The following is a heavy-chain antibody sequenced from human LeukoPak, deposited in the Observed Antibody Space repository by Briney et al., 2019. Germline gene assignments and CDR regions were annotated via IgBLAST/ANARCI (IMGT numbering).Heavy chain of an antibody. CDR2: INPSGGST. CDR1: GYTFTSYY. Sequence: VASVKVSCKASGYTFTSYYMHWVRQAPGQGLEWMGIINPSGGSTSYAQKFQGRVTMTRDTPISTAYMELSRLRSDDTAVYYCARGYSSSWYWGKFDPWGQGTLVTVSS. CDR3: ARGYSSSWYWGKFDP. J-gene: IGHJ5*02. D-gene: IGHD6-13*01. V-gene: IGHV1-46*01.